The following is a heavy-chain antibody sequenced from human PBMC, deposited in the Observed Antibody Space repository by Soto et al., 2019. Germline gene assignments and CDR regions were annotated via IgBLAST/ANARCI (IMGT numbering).Heavy chain of an antibody. V-gene: IGHV3-21*01. Sequence: XGALRRYCAASGFTFRTYGMNWVRRAPGGGLEWVASISSSGSFIYYADSVKGRFTISRDDAEKSLYLQMNSLRAEDTALYYCAREPEGIAAALDYWGQGTLVTGSS. J-gene: IGHJ4*02. CDR1: GFTFRTYG. CDR3: AREPEGIAAALDY. D-gene: IGHD6-13*01. CDR2: ISSSGSFI.